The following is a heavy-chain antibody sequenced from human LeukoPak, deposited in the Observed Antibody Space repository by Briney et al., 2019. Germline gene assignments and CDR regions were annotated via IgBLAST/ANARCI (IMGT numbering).Heavy chain of an antibody. D-gene: IGHD4-23*01. CDR1: GFTVSSNY. CDR3: AASTVAVDY. Sequence: PGGSPRLSCAASGFTVSSNYMSWVRQAPGKGLEWVSVIYSGGSTYSADSVKGRFTISRDSSKNTLYLQMDSLRAEDTAVYYCAASTVAVDYWGQGTLVTVSS. J-gene: IGHJ4*02. CDR2: IYSGGST. V-gene: IGHV3-66*01.